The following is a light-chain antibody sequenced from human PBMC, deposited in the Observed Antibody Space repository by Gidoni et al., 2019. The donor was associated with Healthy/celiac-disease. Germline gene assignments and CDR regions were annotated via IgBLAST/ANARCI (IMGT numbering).Light chain of an antibody. CDR1: QSVSSSY. J-gene: IGKJ1*01. CDR2: GAS. Sequence: EIVFTQSPGTLSLSPGERATLSCRASQSVSSSYLAWYQQKPGQAPRLLIYGASSRATGIPDRFSGSGSVTDFTLTISRLEPEDFAVYYCQQYGSSLWTFGQGTKVEIK. V-gene: IGKV3-20*01. CDR3: QQYGSSLWT.